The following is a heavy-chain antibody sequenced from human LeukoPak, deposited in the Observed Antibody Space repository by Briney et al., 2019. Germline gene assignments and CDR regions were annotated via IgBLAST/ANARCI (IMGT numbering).Heavy chain of an antibody. J-gene: IGHJ4*02. CDR3: ARVAMSDSSGYCDY. V-gene: IGHV3-23*01. CDR2: ISGSGDAT. CDR1: GFTFSSHA. Sequence: PGGSLRLSCAASGFTFSSHAMSWVRQAPGRGLEWVSAISGSGDATFYVDSMKGRFTISRDNSKNTLYLHMNSVRAEDTAVYYCARVAMSDSSGYCDYWGQGTLVTVSS. D-gene: IGHD3-22*01.